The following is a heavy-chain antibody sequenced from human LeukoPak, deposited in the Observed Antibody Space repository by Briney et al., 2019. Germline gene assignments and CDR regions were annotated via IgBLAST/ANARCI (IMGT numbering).Heavy chain of an antibody. CDR1: GFTFSSYS. D-gene: IGHD3-3*01. Sequence: PGGSLRLSCAASGFTFSSYSMNWVRQAPGKGLEWVSSISSSSSYIYYADSVKGRFTISRDNAKNSLYLQMNSLRAEDTAVYYCAREEVTIFGVVITDYWGQGTLVTVSS. V-gene: IGHV3-21*01. CDR3: AREEVTIFGVVITDY. J-gene: IGHJ4*02. CDR2: ISSSSSYI.